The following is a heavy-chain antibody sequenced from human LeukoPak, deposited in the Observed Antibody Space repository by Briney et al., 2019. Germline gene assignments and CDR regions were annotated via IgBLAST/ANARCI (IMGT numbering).Heavy chain of an antibody. CDR2: INHSGST. Sequence: SETLSLTCAVSGYSISSGYYWSWIRQPPGKGLEWIGEINHSGSTNYNPSLKSRVTISVDTSKNQFSLKLSSVTAADTAVYYCARVIAARIYYYYYYMDVRGKGTTVTVPS. CDR3: ARVIAARIYYYYYYMDV. V-gene: IGHV4-34*01. J-gene: IGHJ6*03. D-gene: IGHD6-6*01. CDR1: GYSISSGYY.